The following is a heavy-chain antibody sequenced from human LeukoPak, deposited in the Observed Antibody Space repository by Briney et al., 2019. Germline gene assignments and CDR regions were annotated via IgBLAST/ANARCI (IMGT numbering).Heavy chain of an antibody. J-gene: IGHJ4*02. CDR2: ISSSGSTI. V-gene: IGHV3-11*01. CDR1: GFTFSDYY. CDR3: ARRTVTSSYFDY. Sequence: KPGGSLRLSCAASGFTFSDYYMSWIRQAPGKGLEWVSYISSSGSTICYADSVKGRFTISRDNAKNSLYLQMNSLRAEDTAVYYCARRTVTSSYFDYWGQGTLVTVSS. D-gene: IGHD4-11*01.